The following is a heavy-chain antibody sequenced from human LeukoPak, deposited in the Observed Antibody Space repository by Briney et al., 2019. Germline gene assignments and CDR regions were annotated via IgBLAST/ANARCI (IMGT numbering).Heavy chain of an antibody. Sequence: GGSLRLSCAASGFTFSSYGMHWVGQAQGKGLEWVAVISYDGSNKYYADSVKGRFTISRDNSKNTLYLQMNSLRAEDTAVYYCAKDFYDSSGYQGGMDVWGQGTTVTVSS. CDR2: ISYDGSNK. D-gene: IGHD3-22*01. CDR3: AKDFYDSSGYQGGMDV. V-gene: IGHV3-30*18. J-gene: IGHJ6*02. CDR1: GFTFSSYG.